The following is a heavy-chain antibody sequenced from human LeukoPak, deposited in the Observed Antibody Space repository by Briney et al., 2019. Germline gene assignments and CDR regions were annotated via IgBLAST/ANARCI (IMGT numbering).Heavy chain of an antibody. D-gene: IGHD3-10*01. CDR2: ISSSGSTI. CDR1: GFTFSSYE. J-gene: IGHJ5*02. V-gene: IGHV3-48*03. Sequence: GGSLRLSCAASGFTFSSYEMNWVRQAPGKGLEWVSYISSSGSTIYYADSVKGRFTISRDNSKNTVFLQMNSLRAEDTGVYYCANRISGSSSWGQGTLVTVSS. CDR3: ANRISGSSS.